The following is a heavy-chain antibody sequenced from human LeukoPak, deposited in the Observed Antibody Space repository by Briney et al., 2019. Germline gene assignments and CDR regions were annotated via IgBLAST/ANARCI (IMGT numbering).Heavy chain of an antibody. D-gene: IGHD2-2*01. J-gene: IGHJ6*02. Sequence: GESLKISCKGSGYSFTSYWIGWVRQMPGKGLEWMGIIYPGDSDTRYSPSFQGQVTISADKSISTAYLQWSSLKASDTAMYYCARLGSSTSSPSYYYYYGMDVWGQGTTVTVSS. CDR3: ARLGSSTSSPSYYYYYGMDV. CDR1: GYSFTSYW. CDR2: IYPGDSDT. V-gene: IGHV5-51*01.